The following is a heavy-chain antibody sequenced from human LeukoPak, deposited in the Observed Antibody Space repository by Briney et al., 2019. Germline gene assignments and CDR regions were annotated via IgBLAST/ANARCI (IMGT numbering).Heavy chain of an antibody. CDR1: GFTVSSNY. J-gene: IGHJ4*02. V-gene: IGHV3-23*01. CDR2: ISGSGGST. Sequence: GGSLRLSCAASGFTVSSNYMSWVRQAPGKGLEWVSAISGSGGSTYYADSVKGRFTISRDNSKNTLYLQMNSLRAEDTAVYYCAKETPTYSYGSRYFDYWGQGTLVTVSS. D-gene: IGHD5-18*01. CDR3: AKETPTYSYGSRYFDY.